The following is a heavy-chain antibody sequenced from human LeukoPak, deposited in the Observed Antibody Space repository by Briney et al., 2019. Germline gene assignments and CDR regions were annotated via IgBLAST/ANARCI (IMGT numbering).Heavy chain of an antibody. CDR2: ISSSSYI. CDR3: ARDGGVVILDY. Sequence: GGSLRLSCAASGFTFSSYSMNWVRQAPGKGLEWVSSISSSSYIYYAGSVKGRFTISRDNAKNSLYLQMNSLRAEDTAVYYCARDGGVVILDYWGQGTLVTVSS. CDR1: GFTFSSYS. V-gene: IGHV3-21*01. J-gene: IGHJ4*02. D-gene: IGHD3-3*01.